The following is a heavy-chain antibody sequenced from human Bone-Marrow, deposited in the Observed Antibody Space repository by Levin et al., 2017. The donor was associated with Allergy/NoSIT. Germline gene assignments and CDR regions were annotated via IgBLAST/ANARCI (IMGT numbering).Heavy chain of an antibody. Sequence: GESLKISCAASGFTFPTYWMTWVRQAPGKGLEWVASIKEDGTEKLYLESVKGRFTISRDNAQQSLFLTMNSLRVEDSALYYCARVGIENREVSQYRWFDPWGQGTLVTVSS. CDR3: ARVGIENREVSQYRWFDP. J-gene: IGHJ5*02. CDR1: GFTFPTYW. D-gene: IGHD1-26*01. CDR2: IKEDGTEK. V-gene: IGHV3-7*01.